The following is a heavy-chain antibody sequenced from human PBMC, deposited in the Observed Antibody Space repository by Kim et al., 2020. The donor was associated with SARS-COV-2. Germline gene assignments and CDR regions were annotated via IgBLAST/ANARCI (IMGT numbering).Heavy chain of an antibody. V-gene: IGHV3-7*03. CDR1: GFTFSRYW. Sequence: GGSLRLSCAASGFTFSRYWMSWVRQAPGKGLEWVANIKEDGSEEYYVDSVKGRFTISRDNANNSLYLQMNSLRAEDRAVYYCARDKGVAVAGRWAIASTSHYYGMDVWGQGTTVTVSS. CDR2: IKEDGSEE. J-gene: IGHJ6*02. CDR3: ARDKGVAVAGRWAIASTSHYYGMDV. D-gene: IGHD6-19*01.